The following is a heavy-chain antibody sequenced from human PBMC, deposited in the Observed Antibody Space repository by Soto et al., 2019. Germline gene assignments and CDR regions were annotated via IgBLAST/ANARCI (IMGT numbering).Heavy chain of an antibody. D-gene: IGHD3-16*01. V-gene: IGHV4-30-4*01. CDR1: GGSISSGDYY. CDR3: ARLKSLGVYFDY. CDR2: IYYSGST. Sequence: SETLSLTCTVSGGSISSGDYYWSWIRQPPGKGLEWIGYIYYSGSTYYNPSLKSRVTISVDTSKNQFSLKLSSVTAADTAVYYCARLKSLGVYFDYWGQGTLVTVSS. J-gene: IGHJ4*02.